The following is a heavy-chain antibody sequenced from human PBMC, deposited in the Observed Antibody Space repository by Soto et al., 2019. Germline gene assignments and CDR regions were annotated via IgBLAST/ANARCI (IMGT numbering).Heavy chain of an antibody. J-gene: IGHJ6*02. D-gene: IGHD3-10*01. CDR1: GFTFSSYW. CDR3: AKTMVRGVTRYYYYGMDV. Sequence: EVQLVESGGGLVQPGGSLRLSCAASGFTFSSYWLSWVRQAPGKGLEWVAYIKQDGSEKYYVDSVKGRFTISRDNVKNSLYLQMNSLRAEDTGVYYCAKTMVRGVTRYYYYGMDVWGQGTTVTVSS. V-gene: IGHV3-7*01. CDR2: IKQDGSEK.